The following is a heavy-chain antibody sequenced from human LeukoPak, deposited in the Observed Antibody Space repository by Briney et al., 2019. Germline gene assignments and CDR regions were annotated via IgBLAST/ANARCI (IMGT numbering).Heavy chain of an antibody. D-gene: IGHD5-18*01. V-gene: IGHV3-21*01. Sequence: GGSLRLSCAASGFTFSSYTMNWVRQAPGKGLEWVAAISSSSRDIFYADSVKGRFSISRDNTQNSLSLRMNSLRAEDTAVYYCAREREYNYGHMLGYWGQGTLVTVSS. CDR3: AREREYNYGHMLGY. J-gene: IGHJ4*02. CDR1: GFTFSSYT. CDR2: ISSSSRDI.